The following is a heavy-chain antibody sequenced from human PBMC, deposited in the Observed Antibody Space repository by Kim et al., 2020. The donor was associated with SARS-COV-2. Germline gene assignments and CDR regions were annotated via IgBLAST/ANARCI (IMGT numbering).Heavy chain of an antibody. CDR3: AKWPYSSGWTYSSFDY. CDR1: GFTFSSYA. V-gene: IGHV3-23*01. D-gene: IGHD6-19*01. J-gene: IGHJ4*02. CDR2: ISGSGGST. Sequence: GGSLRLSCAASGFTFSSYAMSWVRQAPGKGLEWVSAISGSGGSTYYADSVKGRFTISRDNSKNTLYLQMNSLRAEDTAVYYCAKWPYSSGWTYSSFDYWGQGTLVTVSS.